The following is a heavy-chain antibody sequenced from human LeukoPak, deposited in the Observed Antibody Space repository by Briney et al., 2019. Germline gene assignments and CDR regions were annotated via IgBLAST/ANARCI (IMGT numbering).Heavy chain of an antibody. D-gene: IGHD1-1*01. J-gene: IGHJ4*02. CDR3: ARDPSGSWNDVGTFDS. V-gene: IGHV3-33*01. CDR2: LWYDGANK. CDR1: GFTFSNYR. Sequence: GGSLRLSCAASGFTFSNYRVHCVREAPGKALEWVALLWYDGANKNYADSVKGRFTISRDNSKYTVYLQMTSLRAEDTALYYCARDPSGSWNDVGTFDSWGQGTLVSVSS.